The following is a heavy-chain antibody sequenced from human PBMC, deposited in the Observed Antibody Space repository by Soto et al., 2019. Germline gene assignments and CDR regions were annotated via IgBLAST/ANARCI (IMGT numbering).Heavy chain of an antibody. J-gene: IGHJ4*02. CDR2: IYYSGST. D-gene: IGHD2-2*01. Sequence: SETLSLTCTVSGGSISSYYWSWIRQPPGKGLEWSGYIYYSGSTNYNPSLKSRVTISVDTSKNQFSLKLSSVTAADTAVYYCARGDCSSTSCYSIPDYWGQGTLVTVSS. V-gene: IGHV4-59*01. CDR1: GGSISSYY. CDR3: ARGDCSSTSCYSIPDY.